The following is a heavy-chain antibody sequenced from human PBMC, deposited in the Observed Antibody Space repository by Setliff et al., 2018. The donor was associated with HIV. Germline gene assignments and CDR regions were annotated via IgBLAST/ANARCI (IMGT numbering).Heavy chain of an antibody. CDR2: IHHSGNT. CDR1: GYSISSGYY. CDR3: ARHDITLVRGLV. Sequence: SETLSLTCPVSGYSISSGYYWGWIRQPPGRGLEWIGAIHHSGNTYYNPSLKSRVTISVDTPKNLFSLKVNSVTAADTAGYYCARHDITLVRGLVWGQGTTVAVSS. J-gene: IGHJ6*02. V-gene: IGHV4-38-2*01. D-gene: IGHD3-10*01.